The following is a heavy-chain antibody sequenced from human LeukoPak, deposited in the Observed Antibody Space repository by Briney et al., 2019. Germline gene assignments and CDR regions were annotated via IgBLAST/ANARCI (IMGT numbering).Heavy chain of an antibody. V-gene: IGHV3-9*01. J-gene: IGHJ4*02. CDR1: GFTFDDYA. CDR2: ISWNSGSM. D-gene: IGHD6-19*01. CDR3: AKSSGQDETDY. Sequence: GRSLRLSCAASGFTFDDYAMHWVRQAPGKGLEWVSGISWNSGSMGYADSVKGRFTISRDNAKNSLYLQMNSLRAEDTALYYCAKSSGQDETDYWGQGTLVTVSS.